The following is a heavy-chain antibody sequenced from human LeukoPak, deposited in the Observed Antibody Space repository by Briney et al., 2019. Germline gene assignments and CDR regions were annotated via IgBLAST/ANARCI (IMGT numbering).Heavy chain of an antibody. Sequence: GSLRLSCPASGFTFADYGMSWVRQAPGKGLEWVSGINWNGGSTGSADSVKGRFTISRDNAKSSLYLQMNSLRAEDTALYYCARSRGYYDFWSGYNYWGQGTLVTVSS. CDR2: INWNGGST. CDR3: ARSRGYYDFWSGYNY. D-gene: IGHD3-3*01. J-gene: IGHJ4*02. CDR1: GFTFADYG. V-gene: IGHV3-20*04.